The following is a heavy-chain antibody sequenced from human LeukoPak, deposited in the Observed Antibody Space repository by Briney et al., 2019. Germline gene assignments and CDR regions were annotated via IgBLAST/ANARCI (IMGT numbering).Heavy chain of an antibody. CDR3: TRDGRDWSQY. D-gene: IGHD3/OR15-3a*01. CDR1: GFTFSNYG. Sequence: PGGSLRLSCAGSGFTFSNYGMGWVRQAPGKGLEWVAKIKEDGSEKYYVASVKGRFTISRDNAKNSLYLQMNTVRVADTAVYYCTRDGRDWSQYWGQGTLVTVSS. CDR2: IKEDGSEK. J-gene: IGHJ4*02. V-gene: IGHV3-7*03.